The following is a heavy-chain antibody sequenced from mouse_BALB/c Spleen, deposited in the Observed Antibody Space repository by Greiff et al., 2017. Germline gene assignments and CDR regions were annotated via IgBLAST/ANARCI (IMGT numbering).Heavy chain of an antibody. D-gene: IGHD2-3*01. Sequence: QVQLKQSGAELAKPGASVKMSCKASGYTFTSYWMHWVKQRPGQGLEWIGYINPSTGYTEYNQKFKDKATLTADKSSSTAYMQLSSLTSEDSAVYYCARKGDGYYVAMDYWGQGTSVTVSS. V-gene: IGHV1-7*01. J-gene: IGHJ4*01. CDR1: GYTFTSYW. CDR2: INPSTGYT. CDR3: ARKGDGYYVAMDY.